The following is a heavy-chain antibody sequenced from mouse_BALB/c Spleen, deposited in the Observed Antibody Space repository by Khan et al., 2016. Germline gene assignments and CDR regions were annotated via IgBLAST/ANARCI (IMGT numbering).Heavy chain of an antibody. V-gene: IGHV2-6-7*01. Sequence: QVQLKESGPGLVAPSQSLSITCTVSGFSLIAYGVNWVRQPPGKGLEWLGMIWGDGTTDFNSALKSRLNITKDNSKSQVSLKMNSLQTDDTSRYYCAKYGWGYYAMDDWGQGTSVTVSS. CDR2: IWGDGTT. CDR1: GFSLIAYG. J-gene: IGHJ4*01. CDR3: AKYGWGYYAMDD. D-gene: IGHD2-2*01.